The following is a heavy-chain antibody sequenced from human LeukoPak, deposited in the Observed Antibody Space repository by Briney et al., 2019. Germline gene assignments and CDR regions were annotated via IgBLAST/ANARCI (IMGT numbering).Heavy chain of an antibody. D-gene: IGHD1-26*01. CDR3: ARQGHATTYYYYGMDV. Sequence: SETLSLTCTVSGGSISSYYWSWIRQPPGKGLEWIGYIYYSGSTNYNPSLKRRVTISVDTSKNQFSLKLSSVTAADTAVYYCARQGHATTYYYYGMDVWGQGTTVTVSS. CDR2: IYYSGST. J-gene: IGHJ6*02. V-gene: IGHV4-59*08. CDR1: GGSISSYY.